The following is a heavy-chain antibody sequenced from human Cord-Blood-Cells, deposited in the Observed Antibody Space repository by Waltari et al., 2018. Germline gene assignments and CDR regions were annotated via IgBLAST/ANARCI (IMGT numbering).Heavy chain of an antibody. J-gene: IGHJ4*02. V-gene: IGHV4-59*01. CDR1: GGSISSYY. CDR2: IYYSGST. CDR3: ARGSSLFDY. Sequence: QVQLQESGPGLVKPSETLSLTCTVSGGSISSYYWSLIRQPPGKGLEWIGYIYYSGSTNYNPSLKSRVTISVDTSKNQFSLKLSSVTAADTAVYYCARGSSLFDYWGQGTLVTVSS.